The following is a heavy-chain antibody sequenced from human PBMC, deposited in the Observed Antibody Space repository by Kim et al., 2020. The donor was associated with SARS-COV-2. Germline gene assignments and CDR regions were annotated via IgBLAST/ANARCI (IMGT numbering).Heavy chain of an antibody. D-gene: IGHD6-19*01. Sequence: ASVKVSCKASGYTFTSYAMNWVRQAPGQGLEWMGWINTNTGNPTYAQGFTGRFVFSLDTSVSTAYLQISSLKAEDTAVYYCARALGSGWYARSAYYYGMDVWGQGTTVTVSS. CDR3: ARALGSGWYARSAYYYGMDV. CDR2: INTNTGNP. V-gene: IGHV7-4-1*02. J-gene: IGHJ6*02. CDR1: GYTFTSYA.